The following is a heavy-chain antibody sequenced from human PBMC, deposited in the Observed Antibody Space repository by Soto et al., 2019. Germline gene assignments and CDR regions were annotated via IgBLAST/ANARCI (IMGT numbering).Heavy chain of an antibody. CDR2: IIPIVGTG. D-gene: IGHD2-2*01. J-gene: IGHJ6*02. CDR1: GGTFSNYA. CDR3: AIVVILVPTASTHYYYQMAV. V-gene: IGHV1-69*01. Sequence: QVQLVQSGAEVRKPGSSVTVSCKASGGTFSNYAISWVRQAPGQGLEWMGGIIPIVGTGSYAQKFQGRVTITADEPPTTAYIELSRMRLEDTAVYYCAIVVILVPTASTHYYYQMAVWGPGTTVNAS.